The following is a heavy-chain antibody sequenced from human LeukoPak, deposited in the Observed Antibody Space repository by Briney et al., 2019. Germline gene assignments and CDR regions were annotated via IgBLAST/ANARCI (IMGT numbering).Heavy chain of an antibody. Sequence: GGSLRLSCAASGFTFSSYWMSWVRQAPGKGLEWASAISGSGGSTYYADSVKGRFTISRDNSKNTLYLQMNSLRAEDTAVYYCAKDRGYSYGTDAFDIWGQGTMVTVSS. V-gene: IGHV3-23*01. CDR3: AKDRGYSYGTDAFDI. J-gene: IGHJ3*02. D-gene: IGHD5-18*01. CDR1: GFTFSSYW. CDR2: ISGSGGST.